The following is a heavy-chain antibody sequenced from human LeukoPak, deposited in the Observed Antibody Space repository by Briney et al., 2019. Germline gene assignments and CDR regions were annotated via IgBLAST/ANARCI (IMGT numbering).Heavy chain of an antibody. D-gene: IGHD5-18*01. CDR3: ASETRRGYSYGSPTDGFDI. Sequence: GGSLRLSCAASGFTFSHCSMNWARQAPGKGLEWVSSISSSSSYIYYADSVKGRFTISRDNAKNSLYLQMNSLRAEDTAVYYCASETRRGYSYGSPTDGFDIWGQGTMVTVSS. CDR1: GFTFSHCS. CDR2: ISSSSSYI. J-gene: IGHJ3*02. V-gene: IGHV3-21*01.